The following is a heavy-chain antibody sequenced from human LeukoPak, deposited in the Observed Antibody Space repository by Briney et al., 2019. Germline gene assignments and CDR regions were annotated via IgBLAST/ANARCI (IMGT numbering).Heavy chain of an antibody. CDR1: GGSISSSSYY. J-gene: IGHJ6*02. CDR3: ARLSTYYDFWSGYYHYYYYYGMDV. Sequence: PSETLSLTCTVSGGSISSSSYYWGWIRQPPGKGLEWIGSIYYSGSTYYNPSLKSRVTISVDTSKNQFSLKLSSVTAADTVVYYCARLSTYYDFWSGYYHYYYYYGMDVWGQGTTVTVSS. CDR2: IYYSGST. D-gene: IGHD3-3*01. V-gene: IGHV4-39*01.